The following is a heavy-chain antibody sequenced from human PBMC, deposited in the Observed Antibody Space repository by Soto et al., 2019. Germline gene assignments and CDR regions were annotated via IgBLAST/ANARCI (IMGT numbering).Heavy chain of an antibody. Sequence: ASVKVSCKASGYTFTNHAIHWVRQAPGQRLERIGWNNIGNGNTKYSQTFQGRVTLTRDTSANTAYMDLSSLDSEDTAVYLCAHRPVWYFFRWGQGTLVTV. CDR2: NNIGNGNT. J-gene: IGHJ4*02. D-gene: IGHD6-13*01. V-gene: IGHV1-3*04. CDR3: AHRPVWYFFR. CDR1: GYTFTNHA.